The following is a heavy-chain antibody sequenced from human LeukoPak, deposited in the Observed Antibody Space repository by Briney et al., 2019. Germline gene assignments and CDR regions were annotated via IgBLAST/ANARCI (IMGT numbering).Heavy chain of an antibody. Sequence: GGSLRLSCAASGFTFSSYSMNWVSQAPGGGLEWVSSISSSSSYIYYADSVKGRFTISRDNAKNSLYLQMNSLRAEDTAVYYCARDPLWFGELYYFDYWGQGTLVTVSS. CDR2: ISSSSSYI. J-gene: IGHJ4*02. V-gene: IGHV3-21*01. D-gene: IGHD3-10*01. CDR3: ARDPLWFGELYYFDY. CDR1: GFTFSSYS.